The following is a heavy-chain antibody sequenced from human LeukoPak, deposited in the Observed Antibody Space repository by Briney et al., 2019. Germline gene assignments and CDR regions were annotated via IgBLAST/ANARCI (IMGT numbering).Heavy chain of an antibody. Sequence: SVKDSCKASGGTFRSYAISWVRQAPGQGLEWMGGIIPIFGTANYAQKFQGRVTITTDESTSTAYMELSRLRSDDTAVYYCARGGWLVKWGQGTLVTVSS. CDR3: ARGGWLVK. CDR2: IIPIFGTA. J-gene: IGHJ4*02. CDR1: GGTFRSYA. V-gene: IGHV1-69*05. D-gene: IGHD6-19*01.